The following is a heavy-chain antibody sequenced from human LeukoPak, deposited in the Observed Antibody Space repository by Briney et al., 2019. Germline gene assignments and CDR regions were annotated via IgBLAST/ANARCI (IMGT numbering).Heavy chain of an antibody. CDR3: ARDYYGSGSFYLY. V-gene: IGHV3-48*01. CDR2: ISSSSSTI. D-gene: IGHD3-10*01. CDR1: GFTFDDYA. Sequence: GGSLRLSCTVSGFTFDDYAMHWVRQAPGKGLEWVSYISSSSSTIYYADSVKGRFTISRDNAKNSLYLQMNSLRAEDTAVYYCARDYYGSGSFYLYWGQGTLVTVSS. J-gene: IGHJ4*02.